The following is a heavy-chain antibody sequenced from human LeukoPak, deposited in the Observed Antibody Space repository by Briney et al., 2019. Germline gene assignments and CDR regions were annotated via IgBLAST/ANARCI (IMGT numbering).Heavy chain of an antibody. CDR2: IYPGDSDT. CDR1: GYSFTSYW. D-gene: IGHD5-12*01. CDR3: ARHLKSGDTMSGCDIGPLWFDP. Sequence: GESLKISCKGSGYSFTSYWIGWVRQMPGKGLEWMGIIYPGDSDTRYSPSFQGQVTISADKSISTAYLQWSSLKASDTAMYYCARHLKSGDTMSGCDIGPLWFDPWGQGTLVTVSS. V-gene: IGHV5-51*01. J-gene: IGHJ5*02.